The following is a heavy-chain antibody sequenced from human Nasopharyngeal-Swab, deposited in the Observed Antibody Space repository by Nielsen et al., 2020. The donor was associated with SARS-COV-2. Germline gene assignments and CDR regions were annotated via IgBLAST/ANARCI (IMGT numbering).Heavy chain of an antibody. V-gene: IGHV3-73*01. CDR2: IRSKANSYAT. Sequence: GGSLRLSCAASGFTFSGSAMHWVRQASGKGLEWVGRIRSKANSYATAYAASVKGRFTTSRDDSKNTAYLQMNSLKTEDTAVYYCTSLRVVTLKGMDVWGQGTTVTVSS. J-gene: IGHJ6*02. CDR1: GFTFSGSA. D-gene: IGHD2-21*02. CDR3: TSLRVVTLKGMDV.